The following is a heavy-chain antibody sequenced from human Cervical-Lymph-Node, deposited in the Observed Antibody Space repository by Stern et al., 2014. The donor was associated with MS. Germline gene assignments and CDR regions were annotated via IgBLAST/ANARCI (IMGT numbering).Heavy chain of an antibody. V-gene: IGHV4-30-4*01. Sequence: QLVQSGPGLVKPSQTLSLTCTVSGGSISSGDNYWSWIRQPPGKGPEWIGYIHYSGGTYFNPSLKSRATISADTSKNQFSLKLNSMTAADTAVYYCARVPDYGDAFFDYWGQGILVTVSS. CDR3: ARVPDYGDAFFDY. CDR1: GGSISSGDNY. CDR2: IHYSGGT. J-gene: IGHJ4*02. D-gene: IGHD4-17*01.